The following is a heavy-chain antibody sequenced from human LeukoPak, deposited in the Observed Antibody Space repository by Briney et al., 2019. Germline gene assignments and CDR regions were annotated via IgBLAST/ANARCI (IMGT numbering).Heavy chain of an antibody. CDR3: ARGRLGATY. CDR1: GGSVSRGCYY. J-gene: IGHJ4*02. D-gene: IGHD1-26*01. V-gene: IGHV4-61*01. CDR2: IHHSGTT. Sequence: SETLSLTCTVSGGSVSRGCYYWSWTRQPPGKGLEWIGYIHHSGTTNYSPSLKSRVTISVDMSKHQFFLNLTSVTAADTAVYYCARGRLGATYWGQGTLVTVSS.